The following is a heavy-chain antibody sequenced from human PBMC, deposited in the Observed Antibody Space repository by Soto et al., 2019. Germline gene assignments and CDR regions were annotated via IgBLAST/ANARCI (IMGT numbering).Heavy chain of an antibody. V-gene: IGHV5-51*01. J-gene: IGHJ4*02. D-gene: IGHD2-15*01. CDR3: ATGNGGNRFDY. Sequence: GESLQISCKGSGYSFSRDWLGWVRQMPGKGLEWMGIIYPGDSDTRYSPSFQGQVTISADKSISTAYLQWSSLNASDPFLYYCATGNGGNRFDYWGRRALVTVSA. CDR2: IYPGDSDT. CDR1: GYSFSRDW.